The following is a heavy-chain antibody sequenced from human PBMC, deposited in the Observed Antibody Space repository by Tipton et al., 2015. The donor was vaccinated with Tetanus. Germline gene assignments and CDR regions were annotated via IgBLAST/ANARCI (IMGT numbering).Heavy chain of an antibody. CDR3: TRFGGSDDY. D-gene: IGHD4-23*01. CDR2: IRSKTHGETT. Sequence: SLRLSCTASGFTFGDYAVSWFRQAPGTGLEWVAFIRSKTHGETTEYAASVTGRFTVSRDDSKSIAYLQLNSLKTEDTAVYYCTRFGGSDDYWGLGTLVTVSS. V-gene: IGHV3-49*03. CDR1: GFTFGDYA. J-gene: IGHJ4*02.